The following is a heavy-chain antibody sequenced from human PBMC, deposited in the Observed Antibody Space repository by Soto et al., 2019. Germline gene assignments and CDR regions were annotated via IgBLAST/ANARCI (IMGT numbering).Heavy chain of an antibody. J-gene: IGHJ4*02. V-gene: IGHV3-48*01. CDR2: ISGNSRTI. CDR1: GFTFKNYN. Sequence: GGSLRLSCTASGFTFKNYNMNWLRQAPGNGLECVAYISGNSRTIYYADSVKGRFTISRDNAENSVFLQMNRLRAEDTSVYYCPSGPWELDYWGQGPLATISS. D-gene: IGHD3-10*01. CDR3: PSGPWELDY.